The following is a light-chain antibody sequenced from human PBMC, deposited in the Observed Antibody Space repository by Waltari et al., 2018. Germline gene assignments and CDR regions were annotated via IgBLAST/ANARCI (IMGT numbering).Light chain of an antibody. J-gene: IGKJ2*01. CDR3: QQYDNLPPHT. Sequence: DIQMTQSPSSLSASVGDRVTITCKASQDISNYLNWYQQKPGKAPKLLIYDASNLETGVPSRFSGSGSGTDFTFTISSLQPEDIATYYCQQYDNLPPHTFGQGTKLEIK. CDR1: QDISNY. CDR2: DAS. V-gene: IGKV1-33*01.